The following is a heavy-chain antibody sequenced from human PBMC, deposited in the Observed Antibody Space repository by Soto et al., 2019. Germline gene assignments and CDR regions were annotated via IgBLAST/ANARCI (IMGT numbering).Heavy chain of an antibody. J-gene: IGHJ6*02. CDR1: GFTFSKYG. Sequence: QGQLVESGGGVVQPGRSLRLSCEASGFTFSKYGMQWVRQAPGKGLEWVAVISYDGYLKYYVDSVKGRFTVARDNSKNKLFLEMNSLRVEDTAVYFCAKDFKVSGSHYGTLNYYYGMDVWGQGTTVTVSS. CDR3: AKDFKVSGSHYGTLNYYYGMDV. CDR2: ISYDGYLK. V-gene: IGHV3-30*18. D-gene: IGHD3-10*01.